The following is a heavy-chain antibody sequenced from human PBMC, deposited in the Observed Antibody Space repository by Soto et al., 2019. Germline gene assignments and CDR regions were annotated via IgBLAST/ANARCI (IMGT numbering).Heavy chain of an antibody. CDR2: IYHSGST. J-gene: IGHJ4*02. D-gene: IGHD2-21*02. V-gene: IGHV4-30-2*01. CDR3: ARASQGVYCGGDCYSRYFDY. Sequence: QLQLQESGSGLVKPSQTLSLTCAVSGGSISSGGYSWSWIRQPPGKGLEWIGYIYHSGSTYYNPSLTSRVTISVDRSKNQFSLKLSSVTAADTAVYYCARASQGVYCGGDCYSRYFDYWGQGTLVTVSS. CDR1: GGSISSGGYS.